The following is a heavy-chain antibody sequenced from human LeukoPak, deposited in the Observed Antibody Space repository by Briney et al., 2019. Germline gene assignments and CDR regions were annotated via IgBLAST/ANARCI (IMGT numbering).Heavy chain of an antibody. D-gene: IGHD6-13*01. V-gene: IGHV3-23*01. J-gene: IGHJ4*02. Sequence: GGSLRLSCAASGFTFSSYAMSWVRQAPGKGLEWVSAISGSGGSTYYAGSVKGRFTISRDDSKNTLFLQLTSLRAEDTAVYYCAKASSPLGYFDYWGQGILVTVSS. CDR3: AKASSPLGYFDY. CDR1: GFTFSSYA. CDR2: ISGSGGST.